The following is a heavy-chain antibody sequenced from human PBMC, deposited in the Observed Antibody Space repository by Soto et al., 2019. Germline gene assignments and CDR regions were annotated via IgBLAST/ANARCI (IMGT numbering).Heavy chain of an antibody. V-gene: IGHV3-74*01. D-gene: IGHD1-26*01. Sequence: EVQLVESGGGLIQPGGALRLTCTASGFSLSHYWMHWIRQAPGKGLVWVSRINLDGSSTDYAPSVKGRFTISRDNAKNTLYLQMNSLAADDTPVYYGARGCGFTDYWGRGTLVTGTS. CDR1: GFSLSHYW. CDR3: ARGCGFTDY. CDR2: INLDGSST. J-gene: IGHJ4*02.